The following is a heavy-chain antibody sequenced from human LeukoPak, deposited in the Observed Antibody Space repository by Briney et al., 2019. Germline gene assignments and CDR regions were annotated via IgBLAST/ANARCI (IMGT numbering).Heavy chain of an antibody. V-gene: IGHV1-69*06. CDR3: ARVGGVMTTVTTYYYYMDV. CDR1: GYTFTSYG. D-gene: IGHD4-17*01. Sequence: SVKVSCKASGYTFTSYGISWVRQAPGQGLEWMGGIIPIFGTANYAQKFQGRVTITADKSTSTAYMELSSLRSEDTAVYYYARVGGVMTTVTTYYYYMDVWGKGTTVTVSS. CDR2: IIPIFGTA. J-gene: IGHJ6*03.